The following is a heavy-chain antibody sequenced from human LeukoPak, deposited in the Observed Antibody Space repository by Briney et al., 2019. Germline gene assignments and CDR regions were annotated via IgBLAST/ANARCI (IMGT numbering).Heavy chain of an antibody. V-gene: IGHV5-51*01. CDR3: AIQRYYLVQSVFDP. CDR2: IYPGESET. Sequence: RGGSLEISCQGSGSSFTSYWIGWARKLPGKGLEGMGIIYPGESETRNSTSFKGQVTISADKSISTAYLQWSSLKASYTAIYYFAIQRYYLVQSVFDPWGQGTLFTVSS. J-gene: IGHJ5*02. CDR1: GSSFTSYW. D-gene: IGHD3-22*01.